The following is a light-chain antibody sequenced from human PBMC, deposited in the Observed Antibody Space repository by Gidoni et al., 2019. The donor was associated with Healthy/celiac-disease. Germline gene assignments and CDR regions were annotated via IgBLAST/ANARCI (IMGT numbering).Light chain of an antibody. CDR3: QQYNNWPGT. V-gene: IGKV3-15*01. CDR1: QSVSSN. Sequence: EIVMTQSPATLSVSPGERATLSCRASQSVSSNLAWYQQKPGQAPRILIYVASTRATGIPARFSGSGSGTEFTLTISSLQSEDFAVYYCQQYNNWPGTFGPGTKVDIK. J-gene: IGKJ3*01. CDR2: VAS.